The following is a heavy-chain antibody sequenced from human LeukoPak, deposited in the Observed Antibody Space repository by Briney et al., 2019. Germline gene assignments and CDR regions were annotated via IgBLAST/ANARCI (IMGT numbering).Heavy chain of an antibody. D-gene: IGHD3-22*01. CDR3: VTFKGFYDSSGPDWFDP. Sequence: SETLSLTCTVSGGSISSGSYYWRWIRQPAGKGLEWIGRIYTSGSTNYNPSLKSRVTLSVDTSKNQFSLKLSSVTAADTAIYYCVTFKGFYDSSGPDWFDPWGQGTLVTVSS. V-gene: IGHV4-61*02. J-gene: IGHJ5*02. CDR2: IYTSGST. CDR1: GGSISSGSYY.